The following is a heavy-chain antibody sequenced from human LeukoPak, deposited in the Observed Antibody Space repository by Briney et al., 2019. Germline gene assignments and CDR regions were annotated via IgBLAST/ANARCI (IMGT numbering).Heavy chain of an antibody. J-gene: IGHJ4*02. Sequence: KPSETLSLTCTVSGGSVSSGSYYWSWIRQPPGKGLEWIGYIYYSGSTNYNPSLKSRVTISVGTSKNQFSLKLSSVTAADTAVYYCARVVAWFGELGAWGQGTLVTVSS. CDR1: GGSVSSGSYY. CDR2: IYYSGST. V-gene: IGHV4-61*01. D-gene: IGHD3-10*01. CDR3: ARVVAWFGELGA.